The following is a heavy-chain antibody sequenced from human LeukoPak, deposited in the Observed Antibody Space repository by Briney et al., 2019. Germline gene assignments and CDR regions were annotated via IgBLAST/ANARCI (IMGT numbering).Heavy chain of an antibody. J-gene: IGHJ4*02. V-gene: IGHV4-4*07. Sequence: SETLSLTCTVSGGSISNYYWSWIRQPAGKGLEWIGHIYTSGSTNYNPSLKSRVTMSVDTSKNKVSLKLSSVTAADTAVYYCARLRQMQLVLYYFDYWGQGTLVTVSS. CDR3: ARLRQMQLVLYYFDY. D-gene: IGHD6-6*01. CDR1: GGSISNYY. CDR2: IYTSGST.